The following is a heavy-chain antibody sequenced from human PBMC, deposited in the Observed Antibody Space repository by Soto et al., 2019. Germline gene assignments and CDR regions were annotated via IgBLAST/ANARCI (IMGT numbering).Heavy chain of an antibody. D-gene: IGHD3-10*01. V-gene: IGHV4-30-2*01. J-gene: IGHJ4*02. CDR3: AREAGNRYGSGSLFDY. CDR2: IYYSRNT. CDR1: GGSLRSGDYS. Sequence: PSETLSLTCAVSGGSLRSGDYSWSWILQPPGKGLEWIGYIYYSRNTYYNPSLKSRFTISVDRSKNQFPLKLSSVTAAETAVYYCAREAGNRYGSGSLFDYWGQGILVTVSS.